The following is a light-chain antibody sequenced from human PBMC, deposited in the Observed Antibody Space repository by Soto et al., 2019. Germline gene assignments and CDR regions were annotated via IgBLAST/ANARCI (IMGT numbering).Light chain of an antibody. CDR1: QSIGND. Sequence: EIVMTQSLATLSVSPGERATLSCRASQSIGNDLAWYQQKPGRSPRLLIYGSSTRATDIPVRFSGSGSGTEFTLTISSLQSQDFAVYYCQQYKNWPLTFGGGTKVEIE. CDR2: GSS. CDR3: QQYKNWPLT. J-gene: IGKJ4*01. V-gene: IGKV3-15*01.